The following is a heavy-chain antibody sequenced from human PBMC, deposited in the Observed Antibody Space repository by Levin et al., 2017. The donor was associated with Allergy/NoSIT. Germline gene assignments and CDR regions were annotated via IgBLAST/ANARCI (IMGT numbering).Heavy chain of an antibody. Sequence: KSSETLSLTCTVSGGSISSYYWSWIRQPPGKGLEWIGYIYYSGSTNYNPSLKSRVTISVDTSKNQFSLKLSSVTAADTAVYYCARGRRYCSGGSCLNWFDPWGQGTLVTVSS. V-gene: IGHV4-59*12. CDR2: IYYSGST. CDR1: GGSISSYY. D-gene: IGHD2-15*01. CDR3: ARGRRYCSGGSCLNWFDP. J-gene: IGHJ5*02.